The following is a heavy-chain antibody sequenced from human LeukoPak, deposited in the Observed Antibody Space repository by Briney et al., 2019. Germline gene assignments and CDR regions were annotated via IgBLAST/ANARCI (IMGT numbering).Heavy chain of an antibody. CDR3: AKDAMGIAARERGIRAYYYYYYYMDV. CDR2: ISYDGSNK. V-gene: IGHV3-30*18. CDR1: GFTFSSYG. D-gene: IGHD6-6*01. J-gene: IGHJ6*03. Sequence: GGSLRLSCAASGFTFSSYGMHWVRQAPGKGLEWVAVISYDGSNKYYADSVKGRFTISRDNSKNTLYLQMNSLRAEDTAVYYCAKDAMGIAARERGIRAYYYYYYYMDVWGKGTTVTVSS.